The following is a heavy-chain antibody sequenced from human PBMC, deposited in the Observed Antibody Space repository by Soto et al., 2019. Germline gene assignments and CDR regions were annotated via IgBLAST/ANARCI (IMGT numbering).Heavy chain of an antibody. J-gene: IGHJ6*03. CDR1: GFSFSSYT. D-gene: IGHD2-15*01. V-gene: IGHV3-48*01. CDR2: ISSSSSTL. Sequence: EVQLVESGGGLVQPGGSLRLSCAASGFSFSSYTMNWVRQAPGKGLEWISYISSSSSTLYYADSVKGRFTIARDNAKNSLYLQMNSLRAEDSAVYYCARWIAATPGSYYYYMDVWGKGTTVTVSS. CDR3: ARWIAATPGSYYYYMDV.